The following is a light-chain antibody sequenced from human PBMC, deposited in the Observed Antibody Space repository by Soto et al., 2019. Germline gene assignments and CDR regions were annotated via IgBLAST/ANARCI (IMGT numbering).Light chain of an antibody. Sequence: DIQMTQSPPSLSASVGDRVTITCRASQTISDYLHWYQQKPGKAPTLLIYGSSSLQTGVPPRFSGSGSGTEFTLTISSLPPEDFATYYCQQSYKTPHTFGQGTKLETK. J-gene: IGKJ2*01. V-gene: IGKV1-39*01. CDR1: QTISDY. CDR3: QQSYKTPHT. CDR2: GSS.